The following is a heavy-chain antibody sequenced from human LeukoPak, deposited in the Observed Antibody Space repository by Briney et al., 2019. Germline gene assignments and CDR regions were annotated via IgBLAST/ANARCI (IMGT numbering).Heavy chain of an antibody. J-gene: IGHJ4*02. CDR3: ARGRNHDFCDH. D-gene: IGHD3/OR15-3a*01. V-gene: IGHV1-2*02. Sequence: GASVKVSCKASGYTFTGNFIHWVRQAPGQGLEWLGWINPNSGSTNFAQKFQGRVTMTRDTSISTAYMEVSRLISDDTAVYYCARGRNHDFCDHWGQGTLVTVSS. CDR2: INPNSGST. CDR1: GYTFTGNF.